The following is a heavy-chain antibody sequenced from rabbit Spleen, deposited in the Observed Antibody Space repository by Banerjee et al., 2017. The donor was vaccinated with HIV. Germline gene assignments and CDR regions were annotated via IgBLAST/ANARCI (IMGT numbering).Heavy chain of an antibody. V-gene: IGHV1S40*01. CDR1: GLDFSSGYR. CDR3: ARDGANGWGVVRLDL. Sequence: SLEESGGDLVKPGTSLTLTCKASGLDFSSGYRISWVRQAPGKGLEWIACIYAGSGTTYYATWAKGRFTISNTPTTVTLQMTSLTAADTATYFCARDGANGWGVVRLDLWGPGTLVTVS. D-gene: IGHD4-1*01. CDR2: IYAGSGTT. J-gene: IGHJ3*01.